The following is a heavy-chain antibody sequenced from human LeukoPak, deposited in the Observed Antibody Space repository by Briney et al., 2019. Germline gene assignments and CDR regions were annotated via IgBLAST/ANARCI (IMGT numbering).Heavy chain of an antibody. V-gene: IGHV3-23*01. CDR1: GFTFSSYA. Sequence: GGSLRLSCAASGFTFSSYAMSWVRQAPGKGLEWVSAISGSGGSTYYADSVKGRFTISRDNSKNTLYLQMNSLRAEDTAVYYCAEDLPSSWATIIVVVIYENDAFDIWRQGTMVTVSS. CDR2: ISGSGGST. J-gene: IGHJ3*02. D-gene: IGHD3-22*01. CDR3: AEDLPSSWATIIVVVIYENDAFDI.